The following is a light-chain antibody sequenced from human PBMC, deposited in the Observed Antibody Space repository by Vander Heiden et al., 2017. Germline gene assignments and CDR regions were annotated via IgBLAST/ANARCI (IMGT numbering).Light chain of an antibody. CDR2: ATS. CDR1: QGIRND. Sequence: AIQMTQSPSSLSASVGDRVTITCRASQGIRNDLGWYQQKPGKAPKLLIYATSSLQSGVPSRFSGSGSGTDFTLTISSLQPEDFATYYCRQEYNYPSTFGQGTKLEIK. V-gene: IGKV1-6*01. J-gene: IGKJ2*01. CDR3: RQEYNYPST.